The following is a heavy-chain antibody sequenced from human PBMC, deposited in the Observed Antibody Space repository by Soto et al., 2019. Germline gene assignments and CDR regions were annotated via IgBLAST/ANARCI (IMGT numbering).Heavy chain of an antibody. D-gene: IGHD2-15*01. J-gene: IGHJ4*02. Sequence: EVQLLESGGGLVQPGGSLRLSCAASGFTLGTYVMTWVRQAPGKGLEWVSAISGSGGSTNYADPVKGRFTISRDNTKNTLYLQMNSRRVEDTAVYYCAKDRKGSYCSGGTCYSCDYWGQGTLVTVPS. CDR2: ISGSGGST. CDR3: AKDRKGSYCSGGTCYSCDY. V-gene: IGHV3-23*01. CDR1: GFTLGTYV.